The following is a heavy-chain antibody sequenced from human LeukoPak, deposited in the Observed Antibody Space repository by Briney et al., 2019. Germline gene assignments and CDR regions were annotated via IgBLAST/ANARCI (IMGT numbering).Heavy chain of an antibody. D-gene: IGHD4-17*01. CDR3: PYGDYDY. J-gene: IGHJ4*02. CDR1: GPMFSSFG. CDR2: ISYSSSTI. Sequence: PGGSLRLSCVVSGPMFSSFGMNWVRQAPGKGLQWVSYISYSSSTIYYADSVKGRFAISRDNAKNSVYLQMNNLRDEDTAVYYCPYGDYDYWGQGTLVTVSS. V-gene: IGHV3-48*02.